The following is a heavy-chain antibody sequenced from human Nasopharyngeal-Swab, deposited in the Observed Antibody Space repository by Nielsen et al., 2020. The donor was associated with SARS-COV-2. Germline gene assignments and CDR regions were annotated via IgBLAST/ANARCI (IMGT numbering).Heavy chain of an antibody. V-gene: IGHV3-30*18. Sequence: GESLKISCAAFGFTLSDYAMHWVRQAPGKGLEWVALFSYDGSKRYFADSMKGRFSISRDNIKNILYLQMDSLIADDTAVYYCAKDHFYDSGSYDRLYFDFWCQGTLVTVSS. CDR2: FSYDGSKR. CDR3: AKDHFYDSGSYDRLYFDF. CDR1: GFTLSDYA. J-gene: IGHJ4*02. D-gene: IGHD3-10*01.